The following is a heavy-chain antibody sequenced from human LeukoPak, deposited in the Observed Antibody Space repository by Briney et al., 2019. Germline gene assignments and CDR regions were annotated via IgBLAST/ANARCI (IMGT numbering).Heavy chain of an antibody. J-gene: IGHJ4*02. Sequence: GGSLRLSCAASGFTFSSYWMSWVRQAPGKGLEWVANIKQDGSEKYYVDSVKARFTISRDNAKNSLYLQMNSLRAEDTAVYYCAKGDSSGSYFDYWGQGTLVTVSS. CDR1: GFTFSSYW. V-gene: IGHV3-7*03. CDR2: IKQDGSEK. CDR3: AKGDSSGSYFDY. D-gene: IGHD3-22*01.